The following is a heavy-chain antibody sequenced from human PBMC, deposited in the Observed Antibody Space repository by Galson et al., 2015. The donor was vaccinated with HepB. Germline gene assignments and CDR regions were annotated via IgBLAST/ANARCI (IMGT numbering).Heavy chain of an antibody. CDR3: AKTYDFWSGYYTHNYYYYGMDV. Sequence: SVKVSCKASGGTFSSYAISWVRQAPGQGLEWMGGIIPIFGTANYAQKFQSRVTITADKSTSTAYMELSSLRSEDTAVYYCAKTYDFWSGYYTHNYYYYGMDVWGQGTTVTVSS. CDR2: IIPIFGTA. CDR1: GGTFSSYA. J-gene: IGHJ6*02. D-gene: IGHD3-3*01. V-gene: IGHV1-69*06.